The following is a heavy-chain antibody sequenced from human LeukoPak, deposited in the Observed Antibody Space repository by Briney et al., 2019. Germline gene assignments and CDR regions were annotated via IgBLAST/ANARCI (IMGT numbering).Heavy chain of an antibody. J-gene: IGHJ4*02. D-gene: IGHD3-10*01. CDR2: IYYSGST. CDR3: ARWNYGSGSPRVFDY. Sequence: PSETLSLTCTVSGGSISSYYWSWIRQPPGKGLEWIGYIYYSGSTNYNPSLKSRVTISVDTSKNQFSLKLSSVTAADTAVYYCARWNYGSGSPRVFDYWGQGTLVTVSS. V-gene: IGHV4-59*01. CDR1: GGSISSYY.